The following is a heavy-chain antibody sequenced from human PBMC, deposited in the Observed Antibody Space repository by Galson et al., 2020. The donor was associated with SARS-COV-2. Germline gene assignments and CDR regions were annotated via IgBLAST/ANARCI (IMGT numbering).Heavy chain of an antibody. Sequence: GGSLRLSCEASGFTLSSYGMYWVRQAPGKGLEWVAFTRYDRDNKYYADSVKGRFTISRDNSKNTVYLQMNSLRAEDTAVYYCGKVDSNEYLPDYWGQGTLVTVSS. CDR3: GKVDSNEYLPDY. CDR1: GFTLSSYG. J-gene: IGHJ4*02. V-gene: IGHV3-30*02. D-gene: IGHD3-22*01. CDR2: TRYDRDNK.